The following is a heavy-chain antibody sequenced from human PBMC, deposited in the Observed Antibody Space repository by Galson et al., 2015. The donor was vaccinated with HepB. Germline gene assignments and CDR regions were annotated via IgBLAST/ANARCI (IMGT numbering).Heavy chain of an antibody. CDR2: IYHSGST. CDR3: ARQIVGGTIDS. J-gene: IGHJ5*01. D-gene: IGHD1-26*01. Sequence: ETLSLTCTVSGSSLSLRDYYWSWVRQPPETGLEWIGYIYHSGSTSYNPSLKSRVTISADTSKNQFSLELRSVTAADTAHYYCARQIVGGTIDSWGQGTLVTVSS. CDR1: GSSLSLRDYY. V-gene: IGHV4-61*08.